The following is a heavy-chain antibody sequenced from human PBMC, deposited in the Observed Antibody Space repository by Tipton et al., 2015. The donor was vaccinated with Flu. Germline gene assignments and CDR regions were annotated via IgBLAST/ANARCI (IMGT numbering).Heavy chain of an antibody. CDR3: ARRACRGSLCDGPVGGFGF. CDR1: GDSIGSDYY. D-gene: IGHD3/OR15-3a*01. J-gene: IGHJ4*03. V-gene: IGHV4-38-2*01. Sequence: TLSLTCAVSGDSIGSDYYWGWVRQPPGKGLEWIGTIYHSGSTYYNPSLKSRLTISVDTSKNQFSLKLSSVTAADTAVYYCARRACRGSLCDGPVGGFGFWGQGTLVTVSS. CDR2: IYHSGST.